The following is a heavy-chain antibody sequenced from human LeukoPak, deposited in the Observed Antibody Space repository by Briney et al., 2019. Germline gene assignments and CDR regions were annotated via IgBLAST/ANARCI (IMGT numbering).Heavy chain of an antibody. CDR3: AKTPFTFGGVIVNPFDY. Sequence: GGSLRLSCAVSAVTFSSSAMHWVRQAPGKGLEWVAGISQDGNNKYYADSVRGRFTISRDNSKSTLYLQMSSLRAEDTAVYYCAKTPFTFGGVIVNPFDYWGQGTLVTVSS. V-gene: IGHV3-30-3*02. D-gene: IGHD3-16*02. CDR1: AVTFSSSA. J-gene: IGHJ4*02. CDR2: ISQDGNNK.